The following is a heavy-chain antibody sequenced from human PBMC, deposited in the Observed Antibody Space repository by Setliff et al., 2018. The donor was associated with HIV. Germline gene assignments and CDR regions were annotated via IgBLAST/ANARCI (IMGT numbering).Heavy chain of an antibody. CDR1: GGSISSSSYY. J-gene: IGHJ4*02. Sequence: SETLSLTCTVSGGSISSSSYYWGWIRQLPGKGLEWIGYIHYSGSTHYNPSLDSPLTISVDTSQNRFSLKLSSVTAADTAVYFCARAHHDFWSGYCPFDYWGQGTLVTVS. V-gene: IGHV4-31*01. D-gene: IGHD3-3*01. CDR2: IHYSGST. CDR3: ARAHHDFWSGYCPFDY.